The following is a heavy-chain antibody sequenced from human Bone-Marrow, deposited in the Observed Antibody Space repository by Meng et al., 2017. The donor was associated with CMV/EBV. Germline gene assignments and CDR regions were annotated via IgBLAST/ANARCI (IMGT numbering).Heavy chain of an antibody. CDR1: EFIFTSYW. V-gene: IGHV3-7*04. CDR2: IKQDESEK. CDR3: ARITSREMAPTLDY. D-gene: IGHD5-24*01. J-gene: IGHJ4*02. Sequence: SEFIFTSYWMSWVRQAPGKGLEWVANIKQDESEKYYVDSVKGRFIISRDNAKKSLYLQMNSLRAEDTAVYYCARITSREMAPTLDYWGQGILVTVSS.